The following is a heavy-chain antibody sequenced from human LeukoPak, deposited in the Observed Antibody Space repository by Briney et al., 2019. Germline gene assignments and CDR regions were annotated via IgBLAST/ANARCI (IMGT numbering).Heavy chain of an antibody. CDR3: AGTGTTSVYNWFDP. D-gene: IGHD1-1*01. CDR2: IYYSGST. V-gene: IGHV4-59*01. CDR1: GGSISSYY. J-gene: IGHJ5*02. Sequence: SETLSLTCTVSGGSISSYYWSWIRQPPGKGLEWIGYIYYSGSTNYNPSLKSRVTTSVDTSKNQFSLKLSSVTAADTAVYYCAGTGTTSVYNWFDPWGQGTLVTVSS.